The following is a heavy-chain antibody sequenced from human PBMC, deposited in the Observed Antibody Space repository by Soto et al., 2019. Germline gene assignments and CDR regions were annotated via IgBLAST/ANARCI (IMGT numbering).Heavy chain of an antibody. J-gene: IGHJ4*02. CDR2: ISSTTNYI. V-gene: IGHV3-21*06. CDR3: ARESEDLTSKFDY. CDR1: GFTFTRYS. Sequence: GWSLRLSCAASGFTFTRYSMNLVRQAPGKGLEWVSSISSTTNYIYYGDSMKGRFTISRDNAKNSLYLEMNSLRAEDTAVYYCARESEDLTSKFDYWGQGTLVTVPX.